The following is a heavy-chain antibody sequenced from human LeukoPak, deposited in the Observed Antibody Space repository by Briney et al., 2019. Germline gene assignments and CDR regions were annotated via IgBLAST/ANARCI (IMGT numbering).Heavy chain of an antibody. CDR1: GGTFSSYA. Sequence: SVKVSCKASGGTFSSYAISWVRQAPGQGLEWMGGIIPIFGTANYAQKFQGRVTITADEPTSTAYMELSSLRSEDTAVYYCAGDYGSGSYYPPTLDYWGQGTLVTVSS. CDR3: AGDYGSGSYYPPTLDY. J-gene: IGHJ4*02. D-gene: IGHD3-10*01. CDR2: IIPIFGTA. V-gene: IGHV1-69*13.